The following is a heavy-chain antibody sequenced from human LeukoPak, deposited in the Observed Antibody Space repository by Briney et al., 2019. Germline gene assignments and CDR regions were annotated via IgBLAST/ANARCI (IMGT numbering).Heavy chain of an antibody. V-gene: IGHV3-33*01. CDR2: ICSDGNNK. J-gene: IGHJ6*02. D-gene: IGHD3-22*01. Sequence: GESLRLSCAASGFTFSSYAMHWVRQAPGKGLEWVAIICSDGNNKYYANSVEGRFTISRDTSKNTLFLQMNSLRAEDTAVYYCARDHYDSSGYYGMDVWGQGTTVTVSS. CDR1: GFTFSSYA. CDR3: ARDHYDSSGYYGMDV.